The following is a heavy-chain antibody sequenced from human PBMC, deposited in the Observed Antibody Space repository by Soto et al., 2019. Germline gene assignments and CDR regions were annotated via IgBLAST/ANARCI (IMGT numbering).Heavy chain of an antibody. D-gene: IGHD4-17*01. V-gene: IGHV4-59*01. CDR1: VGSISSYY. J-gene: IGHJ6*03. Sequence: SETLSLTCSVSVGSISSYYWSWIRQPPGKGLEWIGYIYYSGSTNYNPSLKSRVTISVDTSKNQFSLKLSSVTAADTAVYYCARGNTVIYYYYYMDVWGKGTTVTVSS. CDR3: ARGNTVIYYYYYMDV. CDR2: IYYSGST.